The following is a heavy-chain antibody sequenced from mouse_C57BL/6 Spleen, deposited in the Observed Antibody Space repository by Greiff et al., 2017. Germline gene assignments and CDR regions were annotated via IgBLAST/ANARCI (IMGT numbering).Heavy chain of an antibody. CDR1: RYTFTSSG. V-gene: IGHV1-81*01. J-gene: IGHJ4*01. D-gene: IGHD1-1*01. Sequence: VQLQQSGAALARPGASVKLSCKASRYTFTSSGISWVKQRTGQGLAWIGELYPRLGNAYYNEEFKGKATLTADKSSSTAYVELRSLTSEDSAVYFCARMDYYGSSPLAMDYWGQGTSVTVSA. CDR3: ARMDYYGSSPLAMDY. CDR2: LYPRLGNA.